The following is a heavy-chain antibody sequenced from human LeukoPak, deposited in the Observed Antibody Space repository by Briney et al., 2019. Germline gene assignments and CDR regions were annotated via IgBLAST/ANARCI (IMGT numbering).Heavy chain of an antibody. J-gene: IGHJ4*02. D-gene: IGHD7-27*01. CDR2: IYYSGST. Sequence: SETLSLTCTVSGGSISSSSYYWGWIRQPPGKGLEWIGSIYYSGSTYYNPSLKSRVTISVDTSKNQFSLKLSCVTAADTAVYYCARFALLGWTFDYWGQGTLVTVSS. V-gene: IGHV4-39*01. CDR1: GGSISSSSYY. CDR3: ARFALLGWTFDY.